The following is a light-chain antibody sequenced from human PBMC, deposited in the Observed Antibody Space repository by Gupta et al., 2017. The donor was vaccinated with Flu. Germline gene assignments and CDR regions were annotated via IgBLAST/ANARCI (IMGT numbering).Light chain of an antibody. J-gene: IGKJ1*01. CDR3: QQYASYPWT. CDR1: QTVTTS. CDR2: QAS. V-gene: IGKV1-5*03. Sequence: PSTLSASLGDRVTVTCRASQTVTTSLAWYRQKPGRAPQLLLFQASTLHGGVPSTFSGSGSGTDFNLTISSLQPDDFATYYCQQYASYPWTFGQGTRGNSN.